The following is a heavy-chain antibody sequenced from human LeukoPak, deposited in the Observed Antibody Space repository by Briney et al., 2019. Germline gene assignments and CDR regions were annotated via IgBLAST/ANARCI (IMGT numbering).Heavy chain of an antibody. J-gene: IGHJ3*02. D-gene: IGHD2-15*01. Sequence: GRSLRLSCAASGFTFSSYGMHWVRQAPGKGLELVAVISYDGSNKYYADSVKGRFTISRDNSKNTLYLQMNSLRAEDTAVYYCARLIVGVAATPPEDAFDIWGQGTMVTVSS. CDR1: GFTFSSYG. CDR3: ARLIVGVAATPPEDAFDI. CDR2: ISYDGSNK. V-gene: IGHV3-30*03.